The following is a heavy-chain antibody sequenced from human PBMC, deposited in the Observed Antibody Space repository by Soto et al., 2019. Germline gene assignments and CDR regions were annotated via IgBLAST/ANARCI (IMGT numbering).Heavy chain of an antibody. CDR1: GFTFSSYS. J-gene: IGHJ4*01. CDR3: AKGIESRPDRDFFDY. D-gene: IGHD6-6*01. V-gene: IGHV3-48*01. CDR2: ISSSSSTI. Sequence: PGGSLRLSCAASGFTFSSYSMNWVRQAPGKGLEWVSYISSSSSTIYYADSVKGRFTISRDNAKNSLYLQMNSLRAEDTAVYYCAKGIESRPDRDFFDYSGHGTVMTVSS.